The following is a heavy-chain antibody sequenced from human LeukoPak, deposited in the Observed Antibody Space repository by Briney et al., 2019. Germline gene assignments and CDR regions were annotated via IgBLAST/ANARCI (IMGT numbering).Heavy chain of an antibody. Sequence: ASVKVSCKASGYTFTSYDINWVRQATGQGLGWMGWMNPNSGNTGYAQKFQGRVTMTRNTSISTAYMELSSLRSEDTAVYYCARGSGVWFGELSLYYYYYYGMDVWGQGTTVTVSS. J-gene: IGHJ6*02. CDR2: MNPNSGNT. CDR1: GYTFTSYD. D-gene: IGHD3-10*01. CDR3: ARGSGVWFGELSLYYYYYYGMDV. V-gene: IGHV1-8*01.